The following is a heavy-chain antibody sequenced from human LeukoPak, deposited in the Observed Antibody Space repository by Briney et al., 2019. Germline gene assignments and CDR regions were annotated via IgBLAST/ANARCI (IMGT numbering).Heavy chain of an antibody. V-gene: IGHV3-23*01. Sequence: GGSLRLSCAASEFTLSNYGMHWVRQAPGKGLEWVSAISDGGDSIYYADSVKGRFTISRDNSKNTLYLQMNSLRAEDTAVYYCAKDPGYYWTDRNALHYWGQGTLVTVSS. CDR3: AKDPGYYWTDRNALHY. J-gene: IGHJ4*02. CDR2: ISDGGDSI. CDR1: EFTLSNYG. D-gene: IGHD1-1*01.